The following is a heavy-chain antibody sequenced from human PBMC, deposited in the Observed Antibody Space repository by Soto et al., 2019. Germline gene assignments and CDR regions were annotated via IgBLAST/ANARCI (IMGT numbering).Heavy chain of an antibody. CDR1: GGTFSSYA. CDR3: ARPVPAAGYYYGMDV. Sequence: QVQLVQSGAEVKKPGSSVKVSCKASGGTFSSYAISWVRQSPGQWLEWMGGIIPIFGTANDAQKFQGRVTFTADESTSPAYLELSSLRSEDTAVYYCARPVPAAGYYYGMDVWGQGTTVTVSS. D-gene: IGHD2-2*01. CDR2: IIPIFGTA. V-gene: IGHV1-69*12. J-gene: IGHJ6*02.